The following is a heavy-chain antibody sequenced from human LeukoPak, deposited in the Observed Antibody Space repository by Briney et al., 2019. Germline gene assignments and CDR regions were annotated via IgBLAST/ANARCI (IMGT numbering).Heavy chain of an antibody. J-gene: IGHJ6*03. Sequence: SETLSLTCTVSGGSISSYYWSWIRQPPGKGLEWIGYIYYSGSTNYNPSLKSRVTISGDTSKNQFSLKLSAVTAADTAVYYCASVRRGFGESSKYYSYYYMHVWGNGTTVTIAS. D-gene: IGHD3-10*01. CDR1: GGSISSYY. CDR2: IYYSGST. V-gene: IGHV4-59*08. CDR3: ASVRRGFGESSKYYSYYYMHV.